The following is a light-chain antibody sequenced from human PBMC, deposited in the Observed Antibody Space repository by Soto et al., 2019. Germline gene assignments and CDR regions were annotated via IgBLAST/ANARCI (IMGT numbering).Light chain of an antibody. V-gene: IGKV3-15*01. CDR2: GAS. CDR1: LSISSY. CDR3: QQYNNWPPSIT. J-gene: IGKJ5*01. Sequence: EIVLTQSPATLSLSPGERATLSCRASLSISSYLAWYQQKPGQSPKFLIYGASTRATGIPARFTGSGTGTEFTLTISRLQSEDFAVYYCQQYNNWPPSITFGLGTRRDIK.